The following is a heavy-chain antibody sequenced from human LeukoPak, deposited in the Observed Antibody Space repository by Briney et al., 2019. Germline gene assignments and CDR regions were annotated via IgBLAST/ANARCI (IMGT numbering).Heavy chain of an antibody. CDR2: IFSDGSTT. CDR1: GFTFSSYW. J-gene: IGHJ4*02. D-gene: IGHD5-18*01. CDR3: SRGGMYSYGPFDY. Sequence: GGSLRLSCAASGFTFSSYWMHWVRQAPGKGLVWVSRIFSDGSTTRYADSVKGRFTISRDNAKNTLYLQMNSLRAEDTAVYYCSRGGMYSYGPFDYWGQGTLVTVSS. V-gene: IGHV3-74*01.